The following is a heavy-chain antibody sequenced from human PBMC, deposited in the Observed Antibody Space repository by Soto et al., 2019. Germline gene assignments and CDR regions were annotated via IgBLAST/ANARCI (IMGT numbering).Heavy chain of an antibody. J-gene: IGHJ4*02. Sequence: EVQLVESGGALVQPGGSLRLSCAASGFTFSRHWMHWVRQAPGKGLVWVSRITNDGSSTSYADSAKGRFTISRDNAKYTLYLQMNGLRVEDTAVYYCVRVGSGWGFDYCGQGTLVTVAS. CDR3: VRVGSGWGFDY. CDR2: ITNDGSST. CDR1: GFTFSRHW. V-gene: IGHV3-74*01. D-gene: IGHD6-19*01.